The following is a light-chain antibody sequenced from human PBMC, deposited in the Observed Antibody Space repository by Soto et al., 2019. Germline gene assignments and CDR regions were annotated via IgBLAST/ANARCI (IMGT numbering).Light chain of an antibody. Sequence: QSALTQPPSASGTPGQRVTISCSGSSSNIGSNTVNWYQQLPGTAPKLAIYSNNQRPSGVPDRFSGSKSGTSASLAISGLQSEDEADYYCVAWDDSLNGYVVFGGGTKVTVL. J-gene: IGLJ2*01. CDR2: SNN. CDR1: SSNIGSNT. CDR3: VAWDDSLNGYVV. V-gene: IGLV1-44*01.